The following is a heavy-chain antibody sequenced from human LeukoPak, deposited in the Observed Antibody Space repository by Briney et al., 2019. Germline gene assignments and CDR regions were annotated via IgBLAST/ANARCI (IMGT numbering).Heavy chain of an antibody. V-gene: IGHV1-69*13. J-gene: IGHJ6*04. CDR1: GGTFSSYA. CDR2: IIPIFATA. CDR3: ARDPLDTAMVTNKYYYYYGMDV. Sequence: GASVKVSCKASGGTFSSYAISWVRQAPGQGLEWMGGIIPIFATANYAQKFQGRVTITADESTSTAYMELSSLRSEDTAVYYCARDPLDTAMVTNKYYYYYGMDVWGKGTTVTVSS. D-gene: IGHD5-18*01.